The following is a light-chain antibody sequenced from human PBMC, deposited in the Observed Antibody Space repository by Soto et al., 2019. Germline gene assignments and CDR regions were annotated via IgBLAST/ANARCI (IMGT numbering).Light chain of an antibody. CDR2: HAS. CDR1: QDISNY. Sequence: DIQMTQSPSSLSASVGDRVTITCQASQDISNYLNWYQQKPGKAPNLLIYHASNLETGVPSRFSGSGSGTDFTFTISSLQPEDIATYYCQQYDNLPTVQFTFGPGTKVDIK. J-gene: IGKJ3*01. V-gene: IGKV1-33*01. CDR3: QQYDNLPTVQFT.